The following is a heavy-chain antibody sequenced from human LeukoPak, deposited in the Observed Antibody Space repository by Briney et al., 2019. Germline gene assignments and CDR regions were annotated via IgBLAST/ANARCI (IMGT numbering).Heavy chain of an antibody. V-gene: IGHV4-31*03. D-gene: IGHD3-10*01. CDR2: IYYSGST. Sequence: SETLSLTCTVSGGSISSGGYYWSWIRQHPGKGLEWIGYIYYSGSTYYNPSLKSRATISVDTSKNQFSLKLSSVTAADTAVYYCARDRYYGSGSYDYWGQGTLVTVSS. CDR1: GGSISSGGYY. J-gene: IGHJ4*02. CDR3: ARDRYYGSGSYDY.